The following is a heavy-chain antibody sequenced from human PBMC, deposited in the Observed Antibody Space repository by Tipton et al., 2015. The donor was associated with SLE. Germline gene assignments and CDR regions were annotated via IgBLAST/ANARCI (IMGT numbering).Heavy chain of an antibody. J-gene: IGHJ6*02. V-gene: IGHV3-13*01. CDR3: ARDYEGMDV. CDR2: IGTAGDT. D-gene: IGHD3-22*01. CDR1: GFTFSSYA. Sequence: GSLRLSCAASGFTFSSYAMSWVRQAPGKGLEWVSAIGTAGDTYYPGSVKGRFTISRENAKNSLYLQMNSLRAGDTAVYYCARDYEGMDVWGQGTTVTVSS.